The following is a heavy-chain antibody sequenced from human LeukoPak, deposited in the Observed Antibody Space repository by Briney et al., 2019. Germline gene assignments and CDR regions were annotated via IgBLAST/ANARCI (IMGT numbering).Heavy chain of an antibody. CDR3: ARESYDSSGYRGHYFDY. J-gene: IGHJ4*02. D-gene: IGHD3-22*01. V-gene: IGHV3-53*01. CDR1: GFTVSSNY. Sequence: QPGGPLRLSCAASGFTVSSNYMSWVRQAPGKGLEWASVIYSGGSTYYADSVKGRFTISRDNSKNTLYLQMNSLRAEDTAVYYCARESYDSSGYRGHYFDYWGQGTLVTVSS. CDR2: IYSGGST.